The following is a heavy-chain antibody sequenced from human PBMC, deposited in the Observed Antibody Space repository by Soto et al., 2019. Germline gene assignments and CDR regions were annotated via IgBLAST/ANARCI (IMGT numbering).Heavy chain of an antibody. V-gene: IGHV1-8*01. J-gene: IGHJ6*03. CDR2: MNPSSGNT. CDR1: GYTFTSYD. CDR3: ARASTGPQKKDYYYYYMDV. Sequence: ASVKVSCKASGYTFTSYDINWVRQATGQGLEWMGWMNPSSGNTGYAQKFQGRVTMTRNTSISTAYMELSSLRSEDTAVYYCARASTGPQKKDYYYYYMDVWAKGTTVPVSS. D-gene: IGHD1-1*01.